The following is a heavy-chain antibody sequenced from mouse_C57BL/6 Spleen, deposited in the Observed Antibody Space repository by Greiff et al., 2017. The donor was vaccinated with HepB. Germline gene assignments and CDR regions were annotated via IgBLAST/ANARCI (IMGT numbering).Heavy chain of an antibody. D-gene: IGHD1-1*01. CDR3: KRWPYYYGSSYWYFGV. V-gene: IGHV1-15*01. CDR1: GYTFTDYE. CDR2: IDPETGGT. Sequence: VQLQQSGAELVRPGASVTLSCKASGYTFTDYEMHWVKQTPVHGLEWIGAIDPETGGTAYNQKFKGKAILTADKSSSTAYMELRSLTSEDSDVYYCKRWPYYYGSSYWYFGVWGTGTTVTVSS. J-gene: IGHJ1*03.